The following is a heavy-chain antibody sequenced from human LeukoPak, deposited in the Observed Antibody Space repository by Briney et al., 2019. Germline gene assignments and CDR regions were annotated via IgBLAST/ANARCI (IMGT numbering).Heavy chain of an antibody. Sequence: SETPSLTCAVYGGSFSGYYWSWIRQPPGKGLEWIGEINHSGSTNYNPSLKSRVTISVDTSKNQFSLKLSSVTAADTAVYYCARGSHGDYYFDYWGQGTLVTVSS. CDR1: GGSFSGYY. CDR3: ARGSHGDYYFDY. D-gene: IGHD4-17*01. CDR2: INHSGST. J-gene: IGHJ4*02. V-gene: IGHV4-34*01.